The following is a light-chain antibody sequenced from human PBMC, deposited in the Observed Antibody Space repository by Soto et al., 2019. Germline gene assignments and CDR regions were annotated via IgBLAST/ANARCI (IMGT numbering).Light chain of an antibody. J-gene: IGKJ1*01. V-gene: IGKV1-39*01. CDR1: QSISSY. CDR3: QRSYSNPRT. CDR2: AAS. Sequence: DIQMTQSPSSLSASVGDRVTITCRASQSISSYLNWYQQKKGKPPNILMYAASSLQSGVPTRFSGSGSGTDFTLTISSLQPEDFATYYCQRSYSNPRTFGQGTKVDIK.